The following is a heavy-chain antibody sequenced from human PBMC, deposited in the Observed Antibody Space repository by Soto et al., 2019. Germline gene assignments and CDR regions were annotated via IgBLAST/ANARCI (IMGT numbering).Heavy chain of an antibody. V-gene: IGHV2-5*01. Sequence: QITLKESGPTLVKPTQTLTLTCTFSGFSLNTGGPGVGWIRQPPGKALEWLALIYWNEDKRYSPSLKSRLTITKDTSQNQLVLIMTDMDPVDTATYYCAHRGYGDYPRDNWFDPWGQGTLVTVSS. D-gene: IGHD4-17*01. CDR3: AHRGYGDYPRDNWFDP. CDR1: GFSLNTGGPG. CDR2: IYWNEDK. J-gene: IGHJ5*02.